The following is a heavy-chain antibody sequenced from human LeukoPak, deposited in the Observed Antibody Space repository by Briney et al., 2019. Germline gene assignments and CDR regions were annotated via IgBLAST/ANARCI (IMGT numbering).Heavy chain of an antibody. CDR1: GGTFSSYA. D-gene: IGHD2-21*02. CDR2: IIPIFGTA. V-gene: IGHV1-69*13. J-gene: IGHJ1*01. Sequence: SVKVSCKASGGTFSSYAISWVRQAPGQGLEWMGGIIPIFGTANYAQKFQGRVAITADESTSTAYMELSSLRSEDTAVYYCARESYCGGDCYAEYFQHWGQGTLVTVSS. CDR3: ARESYCGGDCYAEYFQH.